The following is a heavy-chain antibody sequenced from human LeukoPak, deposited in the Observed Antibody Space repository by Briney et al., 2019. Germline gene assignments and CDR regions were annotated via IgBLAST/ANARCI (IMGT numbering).Heavy chain of an antibody. CDR1: RFTFNNYA. J-gene: IGHJ3*02. CDR3: AKVVYGRDHDAFDI. D-gene: IGHD5/OR15-5a*01. CDR2: ISGSGGST. V-gene: IGHV3-23*01. Sequence: PGGSLRLSCAASRFTFNNYALSWVCQAPGKGLEWVSTISGSGGSTYYADSVKGRFTISRDNSKNTLYLQMNSLRAEDTAIFYCAKVVYGRDHDAFDIWGQGTIVTVSS.